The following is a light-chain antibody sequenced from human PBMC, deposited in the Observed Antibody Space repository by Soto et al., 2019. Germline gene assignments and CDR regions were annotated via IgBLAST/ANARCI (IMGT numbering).Light chain of an antibody. J-gene: IGLJ1*01. Sequence: QSVLTQPASVSGSPGQLITISCTGTSSDLGGYNYVSWYQQHPGKAPKLLIYEDSNRPSGVSNRFSGSKSGNTASLTISGLQAEDEADYYCSSYTSSSRLYVFGNGTKLTVL. CDR2: EDS. CDR3: SSYTSSSRLYV. CDR1: SSDLGGYNY. V-gene: IGLV2-14*01.